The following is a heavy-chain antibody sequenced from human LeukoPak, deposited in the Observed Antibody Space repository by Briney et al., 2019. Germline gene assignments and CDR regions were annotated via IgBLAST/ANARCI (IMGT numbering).Heavy chain of an antibody. CDR3: AKRATAFQHFDY. V-gene: IGHV3-30*18. D-gene: IGHD2-21*02. CDR2: ISYDGSNK. CDR1: GFTFSSYG. Sequence: PGRSLRLSCAASGFTFSSYGTHWVRQAPGKGLEWVAVISYDGSNKYYADSVKGRFTISRDNSKNTLYLQMNSLRAEDTAVYYCAKRATAFQHFDYWGQGTLVTVSS. J-gene: IGHJ4*02.